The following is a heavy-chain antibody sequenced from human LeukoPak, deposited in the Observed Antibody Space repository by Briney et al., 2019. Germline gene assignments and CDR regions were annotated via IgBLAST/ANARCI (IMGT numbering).Heavy chain of an antibody. J-gene: IGHJ4*02. CDR1: GGSISSSPYY. Sequence: SETLSLTCAVSGGSISSSPYYWGWIRQPPGKGLDWIGSIYYSGNTYHNPSLKSRVTISVDTSKNQLSLKLSSLTAADTAVYYCARDRSENWGLFDYWGQGTLVTVSS. V-gene: IGHV4-39*07. CDR2: IYYSGNT. CDR3: ARDRSENWGLFDY. D-gene: IGHD7-27*01.